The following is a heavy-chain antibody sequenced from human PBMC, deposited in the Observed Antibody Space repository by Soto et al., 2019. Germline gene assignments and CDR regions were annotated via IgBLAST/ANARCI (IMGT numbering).Heavy chain of an antibody. Sequence: QVQLVQSGAEVKKPGASVKVSCKASGYTFTSYDINWVRQVTGQGLEWMGWMNPNSGNTGYAQKFQGRVTMTRNTSITTAYMELSSLRFEDTAVYYCARGRSMDTQGNWFDPWGQGTLVTVSS. J-gene: IGHJ5*02. V-gene: IGHV1-8*01. D-gene: IGHD5-18*01. CDR2: MNPNSGNT. CDR3: ARGRSMDTQGNWFDP. CDR1: GYTFTSYD.